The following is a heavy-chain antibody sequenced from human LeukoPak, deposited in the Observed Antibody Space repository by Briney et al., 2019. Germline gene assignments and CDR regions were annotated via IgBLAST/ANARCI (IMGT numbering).Heavy chain of an antibody. D-gene: IGHD2-2*01. V-gene: IGHV1-69*01. J-gene: IGHJ5*02. CDR3: ARVRDCSSTSCYYWFDP. CDR2: IIPIFGTA. Sequence: SVKVSCKASGGTFSSYAISWVRQAPGQGLEWMGGIIPIFGTANYAQKFQGRVTITADESTSTAYMELSSLRSEDTAVYYCARVRDCSSTSCYYWFDPWGQGTLATVSS. CDR1: GGTFSSYA.